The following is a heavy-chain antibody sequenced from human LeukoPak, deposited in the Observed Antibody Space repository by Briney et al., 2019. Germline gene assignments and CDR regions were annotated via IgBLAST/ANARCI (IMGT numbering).Heavy chain of an antibody. J-gene: IGHJ1*01. CDR2: INHSGST. V-gene: IGHV4-34*01. D-gene: IGHD6-13*01. CDR1: GGSFSGYY. CDR3: ASWYSSSRYKVFQH. Sequence: SETLSLTCAVYGGSFSGYYWSWIRQPPGKGLEWIGEINHSGSTNYNPSLKSRVTISVDTSKNQFSLKLSSVTAADTAVYYCASWYSSSRYKVFQHWGQGTLVTVSS.